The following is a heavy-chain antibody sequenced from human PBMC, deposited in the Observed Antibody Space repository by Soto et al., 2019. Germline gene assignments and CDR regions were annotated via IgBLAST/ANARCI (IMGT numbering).Heavy chain of an antibody. V-gene: IGHV4-39*01. J-gene: IGHJ6*02. CDR1: GGSISSNTYY. D-gene: IGHD3-22*01. Sequence: NPSETLSLTCTVSGGSISSNTYYWGWIRQPPGKGLEWIGSIYYSGHTYYNPSLKSRVTISVDTSKNQFSLKPSSVTAADTAVYYCARHKGVWGYYDSSGYPGGMDVWGQGTTVTVSS. CDR3: ARHKGVWGYYDSSGYPGGMDV. CDR2: IYYSGHT.